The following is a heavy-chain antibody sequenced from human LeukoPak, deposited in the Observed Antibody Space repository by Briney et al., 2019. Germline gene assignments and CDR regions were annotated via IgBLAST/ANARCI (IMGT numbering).Heavy chain of an antibody. CDR3: ARRAYSAAYWKHFDY. CDR1: GGSFSGYY. D-gene: IGHD1-1*01. J-gene: IGHJ4*02. Sequence: SETLSLTCVDYGGSFSGYYCSWIPQPPGKGLEWIGEINHSGSTNYNPSLKSRVTISVDTSKNQFSLKLNSVTAADTAVYFCARRAYSAAYWKHFDYWGQGTLVTVSS. V-gene: IGHV4-34*01. CDR2: INHSGST.